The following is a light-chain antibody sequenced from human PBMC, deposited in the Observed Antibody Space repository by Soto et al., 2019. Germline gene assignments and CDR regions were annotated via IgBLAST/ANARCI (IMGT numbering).Light chain of an antibody. Sequence: SYELTQTPSVSVAPGQTATISCGGSDIGDRSVHWYQQKPGQAPLLVIYFDDDRPSGIPERFSGSNSQNTATLTISGVEAGDEADYFCQVWDSTRDVVVFGGGTKVTVL. V-gene: IGLV3-21*04. J-gene: IGLJ2*01. CDR3: QVWDSTRDVVV. CDR2: FDD. CDR1: DIGDRS.